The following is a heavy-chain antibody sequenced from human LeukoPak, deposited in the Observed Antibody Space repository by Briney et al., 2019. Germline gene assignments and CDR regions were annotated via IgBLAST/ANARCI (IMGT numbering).Heavy chain of an antibody. D-gene: IGHD1-26*01. J-gene: IGHJ6*03. CDR2: ISAGGATI. Sequence: GGSLRLSCAASGFSFSTYAVSWVRQTPGKGLEWVSAISAGGATIYYADSVKGRFTVSRDNSKNTLYLHMSSLRAEDTAIYYCAKDSGGTYFYYYYYMDVWGKGTTVTVSS. CDR1: GFSFSTYA. CDR3: AKDSGGTYFYYYYYMDV. V-gene: IGHV3-23*01.